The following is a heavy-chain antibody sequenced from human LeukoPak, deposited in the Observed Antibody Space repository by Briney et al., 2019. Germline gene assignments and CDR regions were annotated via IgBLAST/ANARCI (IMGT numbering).Heavy chain of an antibody. CDR1: GYSLTSYW. CDR3: ARARRIGSGWYGKDY. V-gene: IGHV5-51*01. D-gene: IGHD6-19*01. CDR2: IYPGDSDT. Sequence: GASLKTSCKGSGYSLTSYWIGWVRQMPGKGLEWMGIIYPGDSDTRYSPSFQRQVTISADKSISTAYLQWSSLKASDTAMYYCARARRIGSGWYGKDYWGQGTLVTVSS. J-gene: IGHJ4*02.